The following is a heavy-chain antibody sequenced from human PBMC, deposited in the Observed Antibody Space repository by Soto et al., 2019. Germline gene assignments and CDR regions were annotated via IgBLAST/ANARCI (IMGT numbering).Heavy chain of an antibody. J-gene: IGHJ2*01. CDR2: IGAGGDT. Sequence: EEQLVESGGGLVQPGGSLRLSCAASGFTFTTSDMHWVRQATGKGLEWVSAIGAGGDTYYSSSVKGRFAISRENAKNSLFLQMNSLRAEDTAVYYCARETLDSISNGCHLEVWGRGTLVTVSS. D-gene: IGHD6-25*01. V-gene: IGHV3-13*01. CDR1: GFTFTTSD. CDR3: ARETLDSISNGCHLEV.